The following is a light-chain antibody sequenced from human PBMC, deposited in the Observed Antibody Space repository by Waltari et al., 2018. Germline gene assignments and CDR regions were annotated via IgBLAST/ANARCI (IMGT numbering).Light chain of an antibody. CDR3: QQYNTYTYS. CDR1: QTIDYW. Sequence: DIQMTQSPSTLSASVGDRVTITCRASQTIDYWLAWYQQKPGKAPNLLIYRASTLKSGVPSRFSGSGSGTEFTLTISSLQPDDFATYYYQQYNTYTYSFGQGTNLEIK. V-gene: IGKV1-5*03. J-gene: IGKJ2*03. CDR2: RAS.